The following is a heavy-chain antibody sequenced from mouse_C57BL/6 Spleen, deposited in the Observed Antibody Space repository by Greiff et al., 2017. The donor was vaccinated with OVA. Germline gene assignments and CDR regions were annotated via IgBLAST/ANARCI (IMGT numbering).Heavy chain of an antibody. J-gene: IGHJ3*01. V-gene: IGHV5-6*01. CDR2: ISSGGSYT. CDR1: GFTFSSYG. CDR3: ARQGEGTWFAY. Sequence: EVQGVESGGDLVKPGGSLKLSCAASGFTFSSYGMSWVRQTPDKRLEWVATISSGGSYTYYPDSVKGRFTISRDNAKNTLYLQMSSLKSEDTAMYYCARQGEGTWFAYWGQGTLVTVSA.